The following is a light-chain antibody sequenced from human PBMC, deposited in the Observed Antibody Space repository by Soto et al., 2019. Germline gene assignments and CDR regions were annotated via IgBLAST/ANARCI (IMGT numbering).Light chain of an antibody. V-gene: IGLV2-14*01. Sequence: QSALTQPASVSGSPGQSITISCTGTSSDVGGYSYVSWYQQHPGKTPKLMIYEVSNRPSGVSHRFSGSKSGNTASLIISGLQTEDEADYYCSSFSSITREVFGGGTKLTVL. CDR2: EVS. CDR3: SSFSSITREV. CDR1: SSDVGGYSY. J-gene: IGLJ2*01.